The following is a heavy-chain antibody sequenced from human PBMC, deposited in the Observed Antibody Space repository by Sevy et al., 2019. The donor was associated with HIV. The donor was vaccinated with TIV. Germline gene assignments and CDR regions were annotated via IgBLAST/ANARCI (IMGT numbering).Heavy chain of an antibody. CDR2: IAIDGMP. V-gene: IGHV4-31*11. CDR1: GASISGGGYY. CDR3: GGGLWGGPLSGKVLPRGRLGP. D-gene: IGHD3-16*01. Sequence: SETLSLTCGVSGASISGGGYYWSWIRQRPGKGLEWIGYIAIDGMPQYNPSLQYRVTMSMDTSQNQFSLDLTSVTAAENGGYLCGGGLWGGPLSGKVLPRGRLGPWGLGILVTVS. J-gene: IGHJ5*02.